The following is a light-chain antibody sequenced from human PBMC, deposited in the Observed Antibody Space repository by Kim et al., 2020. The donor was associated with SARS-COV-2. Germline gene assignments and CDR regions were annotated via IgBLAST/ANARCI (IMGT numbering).Light chain of an antibody. J-gene: IGLJ3*02. Sequence: QSALTQPASVSGSPGQSITISCTGTSSDVGGYNYVSWYQHHPGKAPKLMIYDVSKRPSGVSNRFSGSKSGNTASLTISGLQAEDEADYYCSSYTSISTWVFGGGTQLTVL. CDR3: SSYTSISTWV. CDR2: DVS. V-gene: IGLV2-14*03. CDR1: SSDVGGYNY.